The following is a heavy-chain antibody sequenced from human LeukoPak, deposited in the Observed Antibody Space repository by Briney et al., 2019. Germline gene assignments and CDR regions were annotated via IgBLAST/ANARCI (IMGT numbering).Heavy chain of an antibody. J-gene: IGHJ4*02. Sequence: GGSLRLSCAASEFTFSTYAMSWVRQAPGKGLEWVSSISSSSYYIYYADSVKGRFTISRDNAKNSLYLQMNSLRAEDTAVYYCAGPSSGYDYWGQGTLVTVSS. CDR1: EFTFSTYA. CDR3: AGPSSGYDY. CDR2: ISSSSYYI. D-gene: IGHD3-22*01. V-gene: IGHV3-21*01.